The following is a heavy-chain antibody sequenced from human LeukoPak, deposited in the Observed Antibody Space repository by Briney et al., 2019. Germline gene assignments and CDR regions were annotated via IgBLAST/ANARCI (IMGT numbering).Heavy chain of an antibody. CDR3: ARDRIPYCGGDCYHLFF. J-gene: IGHJ4*02. D-gene: IGHD2-21*02. CDR2: INPSGGST. CDR1: GYTFTSYY. V-gene: IGHV1-46*01. Sequence: ASVKVSCKASGYTFTSYYMHWVRQAPGQGLEWMGIINPSGGSTSYAQKFQGRVTMTRDTSTSTVYMELSSLRSEDTAVYYCARDRIPYCGGDCYHLFFGGQRTLVTVSS.